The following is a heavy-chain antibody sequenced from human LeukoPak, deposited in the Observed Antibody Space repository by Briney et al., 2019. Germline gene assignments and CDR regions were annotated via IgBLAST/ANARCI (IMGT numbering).Heavy chain of an antibody. J-gene: IGHJ6*02. Sequence: GGSLRLPCAASGFTFSSYAMHWVRQAPGKGLEWVAVISYDGSNKYYADSVKGRFTISRDNSKNTLYLQMNSLRAEDTAVYYCARDSPAGGNGYYYYGMDVWGQGTTVTVSS. D-gene: IGHD4-23*01. CDR1: GFTFSSYA. CDR2: ISYDGSNK. CDR3: ARDSPAGGNGYYYYGMDV. V-gene: IGHV3-30-3*01.